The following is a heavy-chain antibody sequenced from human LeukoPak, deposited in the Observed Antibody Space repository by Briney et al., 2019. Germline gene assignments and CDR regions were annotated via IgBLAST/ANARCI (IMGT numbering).Heavy chain of an antibody. D-gene: IGHD4-23*01. CDR1: GASINTHYYF. CDR2: IYYSGST. Sequence: PSETLSLTCTVSGASINTHYYFWGWIRQPPGKGLEWIGYIYYSGSTNYNPSLKSRVTISVDTSKNQFPLKLSSVTAADTAVYYCARDPPHDYGGPAGMDVWGQGTTVTVSS. CDR3: ARDPPHDYGGPAGMDV. J-gene: IGHJ6*02. V-gene: IGHV4-61*01.